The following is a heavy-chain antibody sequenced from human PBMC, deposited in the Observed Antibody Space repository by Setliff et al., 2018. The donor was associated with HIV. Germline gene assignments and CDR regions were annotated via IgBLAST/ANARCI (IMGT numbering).Heavy chain of an antibody. V-gene: IGHV1-2*04. D-gene: IGHD3-22*01. CDR2: INPNSGGT. J-gene: IGHJ4*02. Sequence: ASVKVSCKASGYTFTDYYMHWVRQAPGQGLEWMGWINPNSGGTTYAQKFQGWITMTRDTSISTAYMELSRLRSDDTAVYYCARGMDYYDTSGYYQYYFDYWGQGTLVTVSS. CDR3: ARGMDYYDTSGYYQYYFDY. CDR1: GYTFTDYY.